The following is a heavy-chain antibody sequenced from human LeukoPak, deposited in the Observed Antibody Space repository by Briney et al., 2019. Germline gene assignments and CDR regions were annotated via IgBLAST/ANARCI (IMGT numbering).Heavy chain of an antibody. CDR2: ISGSGGST. J-gene: IGHJ3*02. CDR3: AKSVFSGEQQLVRCHAFDI. CDR1: GFTFSSYA. Sequence: PGGTLRLSCAASGFTFSSYAMSWVRQAPGKGLKWVSAISGSGGSTYYADSVKGRFTISRDISKNTLYLQMNTLSAEATAVYSCAKSVFSGEQQLVRCHAFDIWGQGTMVTVSS. D-gene: IGHD6-13*01. V-gene: IGHV3-23*01.